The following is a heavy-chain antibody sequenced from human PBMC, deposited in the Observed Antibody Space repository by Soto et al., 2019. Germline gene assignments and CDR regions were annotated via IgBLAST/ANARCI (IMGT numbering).Heavy chain of an antibody. CDR3: ATRSYDFDAFDV. CDR2: IYYSGST. V-gene: IGHV4-31*03. J-gene: IGHJ3*01. D-gene: IGHD3-3*01. Sequence: QVQLQESGPGLVKPSQTLSLTCTVSGGSISSGDYYWSWIRRHPGKGLEWIGYIYYSGSTYYSPSLKSRVTISVDSSKNQFSLNLSSVTAADTAVYYCATRSYDFDAFDVWGQGTMVTVSS. CDR1: GGSISSGDYY.